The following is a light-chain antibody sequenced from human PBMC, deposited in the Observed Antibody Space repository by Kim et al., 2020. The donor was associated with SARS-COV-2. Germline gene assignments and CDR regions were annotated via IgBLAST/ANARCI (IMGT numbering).Light chain of an antibody. CDR2: YDN. Sequence: SYELTQPPSVSVAPGKTARITCGGNNIGSKSVHWYQQRPGQAPVLVIFYDNSRPSGIPERFSGSNSGNTATLTISRVEAGDEADYYCQVWDSSSDHVIFGGGTQLTVL. V-gene: IGLV3-21*04. J-gene: IGLJ2*01. CDR3: QVWDSSSDHVI. CDR1: NIGSKS.